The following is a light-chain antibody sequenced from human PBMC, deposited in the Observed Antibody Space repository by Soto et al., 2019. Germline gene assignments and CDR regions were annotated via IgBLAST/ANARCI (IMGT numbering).Light chain of an antibody. CDR2: EVK. V-gene: IGLV2-14*01. Sequence: ALTQLASGYGAPGGASSISYTETSSDVGGYNYSSWHQLHPGKAPKLMLYEVKNRPSGVSTRFSGSKSGNTASLTISGLQVEHEAAYYCSSLTSRSFYAFRPGT. CDR3: SSLTSRSFYA. CDR1: SSDVGGYNY. J-gene: IGLJ1*01.